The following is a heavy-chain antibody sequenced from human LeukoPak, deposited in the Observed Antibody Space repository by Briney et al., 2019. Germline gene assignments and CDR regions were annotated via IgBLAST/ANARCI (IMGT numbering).Heavy chain of an antibody. Sequence: GASVKVSCKASGYTFTSYGISWVRQAPGQGLEWMGWISAYNGNTNYAQKLQGRVTMTTDTSTSTAYMELRSLRSDDTAVYYCARDLPRYDFWSGYWAFDIWGQGTMVTVPS. CDR1: GYTFTSYG. CDR2: ISAYNGNT. D-gene: IGHD3-3*01. V-gene: IGHV1-18*01. CDR3: ARDLPRYDFWSGYWAFDI. J-gene: IGHJ3*02.